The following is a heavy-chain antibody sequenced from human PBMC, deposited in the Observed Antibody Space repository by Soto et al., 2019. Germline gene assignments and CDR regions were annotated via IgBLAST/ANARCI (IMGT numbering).Heavy chain of an antibody. V-gene: IGHV4-59*01. Sequence: SETLSLTCTVSCGSISSYYWSWIRQPPGKGLEWIGYIYYSGSTNYNPSLKSRVTISVDTSKNQFSLKLSSVTAADTAVYYCARDGQLQSWGYFDYWGQGTLVTVSS. J-gene: IGHJ4*02. CDR3: ARDGQLQSWGYFDY. CDR2: IYYSGST. D-gene: IGHD2-2*01. CDR1: CGSISSYY.